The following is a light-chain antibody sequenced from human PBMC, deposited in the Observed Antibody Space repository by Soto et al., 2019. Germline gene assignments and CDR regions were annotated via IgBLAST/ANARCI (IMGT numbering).Light chain of an antibody. CDR2: DVS. CDR3: CSYAGTYWV. J-gene: IGLJ3*02. Sequence: QSALTQPRSVSGSPGQSVTISCTGTSTDVGGYNYVSWFQQHPGKVPKLMVYDVSYRPSGGPDRFSGSKSGNTASLTIAGIQADDECDDYCCSYAGTYWVFCGGTELTVL. CDR1: STDVGGYNY. V-gene: IGLV2-11*01.